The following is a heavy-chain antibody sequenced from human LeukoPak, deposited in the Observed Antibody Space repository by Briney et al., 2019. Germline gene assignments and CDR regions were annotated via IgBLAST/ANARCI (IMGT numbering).Heavy chain of an antibody. V-gene: IGHV4-34*01. J-gene: IGHJ4*02. Sequence: SETLSLICAVYGGSFSTYYWSWIRQPPGKGLEWIGEINHSGSTNYNPSLKSRVTISVDTSKNQFSLKLSSVTAADTAVYYCARGGFYCGGDCYVDYWGQGTLVTVSS. CDR2: INHSGST. D-gene: IGHD2-21*02. CDR1: GGSFSTYY. CDR3: ARGGFYCGGDCYVDY.